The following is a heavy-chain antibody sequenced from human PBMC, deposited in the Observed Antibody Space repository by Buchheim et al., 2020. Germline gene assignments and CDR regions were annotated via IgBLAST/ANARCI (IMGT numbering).Heavy chain of an antibody. D-gene: IGHD6-13*01. V-gene: IGHV1-46*01. CDR2: INPSGGST. Sequence: QVQLVQSGAEVKKPGASVKVSCKASGYTFTSYYMHWVRQAPGQGLEWMGIINPSGGSTSYAQKFQGRVTMTRDTATSKAYMELSSLRSEDTAVYYCARIAAAGSRPQEIDYWGQGTL. CDR3: ARIAAAGSRPQEIDY. CDR1: GYTFTSYY. J-gene: IGHJ4*02.